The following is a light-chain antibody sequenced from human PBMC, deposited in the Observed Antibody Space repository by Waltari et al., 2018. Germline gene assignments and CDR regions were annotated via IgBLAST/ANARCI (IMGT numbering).Light chain of an antibody. CDR2: DAS. CDR3: QQRSSWPPT. CDR1: KSVRSY. V-gene: IGKV3-11*01. Sequence: EIVLTQSQATLSLSPGERATLSCRASKSVRSYLAWYQQKPGQAPRLLIYDASNRATGIPARFSGGGSGTDFTLTISSLAPEDFAVYYCQQRSSWPPTFGQGTKVEIK. J-gene: IGKJ1*01.